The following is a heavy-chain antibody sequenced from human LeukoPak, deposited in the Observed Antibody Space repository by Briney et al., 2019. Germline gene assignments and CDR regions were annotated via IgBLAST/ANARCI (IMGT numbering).Heavy chain of an antibody. CDR1: GYSFTSYW. CDR2: IYPGDSDT. Sequence: GESLQISCKGSGYSFTSYWIGWVRQMPGKGLEWMGIIYPGDSDTRYSPSFQGQVTISADKSIGTAYLQWSSLKVSDTAMYYCARPYDSSSAYYFIYWGQGTLVTVSS. D-gene: IGHD3-22*01. CDR3: ARPYDSSSAYYFIY. J-gene: IGHJ4*02. V-gene: IGHV5-51*01.